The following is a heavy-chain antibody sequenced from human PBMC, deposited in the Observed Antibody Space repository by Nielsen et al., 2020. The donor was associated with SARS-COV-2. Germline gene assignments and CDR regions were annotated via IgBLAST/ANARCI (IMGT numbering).Heavy chain of an antibody. J-gene: IGHJ4*02. CDR3: ARQNPLFSTSRPVDW. Sequence: SETLSLTCTVSTDSFSDYYWSWFRQPPGQRLEWIGYFYHTGSTRSNPSLKSRVSISGDTSKNQFSLELRSVTAADTAIYYCARQNPLFSTSRPVDWRGQGTLVTVSS. V-gene: IGHV4-59*08. CDR1: TDSFSDYY. CDR2: FYHTGST. D-gene: IGHD3-9*01.